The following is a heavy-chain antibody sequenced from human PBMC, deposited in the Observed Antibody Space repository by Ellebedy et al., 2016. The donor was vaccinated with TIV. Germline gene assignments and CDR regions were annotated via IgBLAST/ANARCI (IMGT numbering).Heavy chain of an antibody. CDR3: ANLGGVAAAGTNGIAFDI. CDR1: GFTFSSYW. J-gene: IGHJ3*02. V-gene: IGHV3-7*03. Sequence: GESLKISCAAPGFTFSSYWMSWVRQAPGKGLEWVANIKQDGSEKYYVDSVKGRFTISRDNAKNSRYLQMNSLRAEDTAVYYCANLGGVAAAGTNGIAFDIWGQGTMVTVSS. D-gene: IGHD6-13*01. CDR2: IKQDGSEK.